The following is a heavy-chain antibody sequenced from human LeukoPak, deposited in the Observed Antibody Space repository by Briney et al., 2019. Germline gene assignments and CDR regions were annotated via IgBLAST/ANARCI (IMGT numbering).Heavy chain of an antibody. CDR2: IIPIFGTA. J-gene: IGHJ4*02. CDR3: ARVADSSSSQSFDY. Sequence: SVKVSCKASGYTFTSYAISWVRQAPGQGLEWMGGIIPIFGTANYAQKFQGRVTITTDESTSTAYMELSSLRSEDTAVYYCARVADSSSSQSFDYWGQGTLVTVSS. D-gene: IGHD6-6*01. CDR1: GYTFTSYA. V-gene: IGHV1-69*05.